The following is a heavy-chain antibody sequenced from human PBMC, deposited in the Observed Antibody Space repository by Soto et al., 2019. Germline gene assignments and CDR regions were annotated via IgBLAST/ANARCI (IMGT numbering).Heavy chain of an antibody. Sequence: GGSLRLSCSASGFTFSNYAMSWVRQAPGKGLEWVSVVSGSADNTYYADSVKGRFTISRDNSKNTLYLQMNSLRAEDTAIYYCTKVSRIVVAGTIDYWGQGTLVTVSS. D-gene: IGHD6-19*01. J-gene: IGHJ4*02. CDR1: GFTFSNYA. V-gene: IGHV3-23*01. CDR2: VSGSADNT. CDR3: TKVSRIVVAGTIDY.